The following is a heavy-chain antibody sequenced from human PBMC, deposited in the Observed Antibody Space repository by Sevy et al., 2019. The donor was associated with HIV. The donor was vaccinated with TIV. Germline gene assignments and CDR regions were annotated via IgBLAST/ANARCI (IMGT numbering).Heavy chain of an antibody. J-gene: IGHJ4*02. CDR2: INQDGSEK. V-gene: IGHV3-7*04. CDR3: ARALGSSDEY. D-gene: IGHD2-15*01. Sequence: GGSLRLSCAASGFTFSSYWMHWVRQAPGKGLEWVANINQDGSEKYYVYSVKGRFTISRDNAKNSLFMQMNSLRAEDTAVYYCARALGSSDEYWGQGTLVTVSS. CDR1: GFTFSSYW.